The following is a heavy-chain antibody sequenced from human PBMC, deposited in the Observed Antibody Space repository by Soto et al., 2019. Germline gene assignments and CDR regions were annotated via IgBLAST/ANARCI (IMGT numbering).Heavy chain of an antibody. V-gene: IGHV3-33*01. Sequence: QEHLVESGGGVVQPGTSLRLSGAASGSIFRGYGMHWVRQAPGKGLEWVAVIWYDGSNKYYADSVKGRFTISRDNSKNMLYLQMDSLRAEDTAVYYCARDGIGGTVFRGFCDYWGQGTLVTISS. CDR3: ARDGIGGTVFRGFCDY. D-gene: IGHD1-7*01. CDR2: IWYDGSNK. CDR1: GSIFRGYG. J-gene: IGHJ4*02.